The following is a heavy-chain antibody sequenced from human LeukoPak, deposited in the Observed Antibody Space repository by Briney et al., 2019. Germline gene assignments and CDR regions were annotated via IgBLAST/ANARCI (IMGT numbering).Heavy chain of an antibody. V-gene: IGHV3-23*01. CDR1: GFTFSSNA. CDR2: ISGTGGTT. CDR3: AKDAHSGSYFDY. Sequence: EGSLRLSCAASGFTFSSNAMCWVRRAPGRGLEWVSLISGTGGTTYYADSVKGQLTISRDNSKNTLYLQMNSLRVEDTAVYYCAKDAHSGSYFDYWGQGILVTVSS. J-gene: IGHJ4*01. D-gene: IGHD1-26*01.